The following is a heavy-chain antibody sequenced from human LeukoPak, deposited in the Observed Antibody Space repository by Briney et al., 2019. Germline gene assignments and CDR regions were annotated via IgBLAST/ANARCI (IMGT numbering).Heavy chain of an antibody. V-gene: IGHV4-59*06. Sequence: SETLCLTCTVSGGSISSYYWSWVRQHPGKGLEWIGYIYYSGSTYYNPSLKSRVSISVDTSKNQFSLKLSSVTAADTAVYYCARAIYDILTGRRYYGMDVWGQGTTVTVSS. CDR2: IYYSGST. CDR1: GGSISSYY. J-gene: IGHJ6*02. CDR3: ARAIYDILTGRRYYGMDV. D-gene: IGHD3-9*01.